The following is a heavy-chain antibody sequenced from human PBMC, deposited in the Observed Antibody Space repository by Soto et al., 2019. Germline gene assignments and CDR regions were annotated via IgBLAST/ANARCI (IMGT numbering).Heavy chain of an antibody. J-gene: IGHJ4*02. D-gene: IGHD6-13*01. CDR2: IKSKPNGGTT. V-gene: IGHV3-15*07. CDR1: GFTFSNAW. CDR3: TTTAATGILNY. Sequence: GGSLRLSCGASGFTFSNAWMNWVRQAPGKGLEWVGRIKSKPNGGTTDYAAPVKGRFTISRDDSNDTLYLLMNSLKTDDTAVYFCTTTAATGILNYWGQGTLVTVSS.